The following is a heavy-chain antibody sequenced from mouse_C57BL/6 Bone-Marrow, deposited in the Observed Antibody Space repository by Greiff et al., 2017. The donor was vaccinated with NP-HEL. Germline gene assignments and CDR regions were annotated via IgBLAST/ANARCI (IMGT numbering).Heavy chain of an antibody. CDR2: ILPGRGST. Sequence: QVQLQQSGAELMKPGASVKLSCKATGYTFTGYWLEWVKQRPGHGLEWIGEILPGRGSTNYNEKFKGKATFTADTSSNTAYMQLSGLTNGDSAIYYCARERRVDDWGQGTTLTVSS. V-gene: IGHV1-9*01. D-gene: IGHD2-12*01. CDR1: GYTFTGYW. CDR3: ARERRVDD. J-gene: IGHJ2*01.